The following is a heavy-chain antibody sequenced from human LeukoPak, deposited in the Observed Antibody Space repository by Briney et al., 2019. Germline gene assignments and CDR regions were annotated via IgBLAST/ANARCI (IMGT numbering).Heavy chain of an antibody. CDR2: IRSKAYSGTT. CDR1: GFTFGDYS. J-gene: IGHJ6*02. Sequence: GGSLRLSCTASGFTFGDYSMSWVRQAPGKGLEWVGFIRSKAYSGTTEYAASVKGRFTISRDDSKSIAYLQMNSLKTEDTAVYYCYYYYGMDVWGQGTTVTVSS. V-gene: IGHV3-49*04. CDR3: YYYYGMDV.